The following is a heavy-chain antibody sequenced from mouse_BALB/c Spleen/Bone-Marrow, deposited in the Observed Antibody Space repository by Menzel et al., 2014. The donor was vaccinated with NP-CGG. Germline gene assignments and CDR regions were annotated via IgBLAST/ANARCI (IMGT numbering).Heavy chain of an antibody. Sequence: VQLQESGAELAKPGASVKMSCKASGYTFXRYWMHWVKQRPGQGLEWIGYINPSTGYTEYNQKFKDKATLTADKSSSTAYMQLSSLTSEDSAVYYCARGGFAGAWFAYWGQGTLVTVSA. J-gene: IGHJ3*01. CDR1: GYTFXRYW. V-gene: IGHV1-7*01. D-gene: IGHD1-1*02. CDR3: ARGGFAGAWFAY. CDR2: INPSTGYT.